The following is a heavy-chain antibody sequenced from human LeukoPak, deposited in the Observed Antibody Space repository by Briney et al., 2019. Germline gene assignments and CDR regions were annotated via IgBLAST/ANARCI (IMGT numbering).Heavy chain of an antibody. J-gene: IGHJ4*02. D-gene: IGHD3-16*01. CDR1: GGSFSGYY. Sequence: PSESLSLTCAVYGGSFSGYYWSWIRQPPGKGLEWIGEINHSGSTNYNPSLKSRVTISVDTSKNQFSLKLTSVTAADAAVYYCAPFGGYGFGYWGQGTLVTVSS. V-gene: IGHV4-34*01. CDR2: INHSGST. CDR3: APFGGYGFGY.